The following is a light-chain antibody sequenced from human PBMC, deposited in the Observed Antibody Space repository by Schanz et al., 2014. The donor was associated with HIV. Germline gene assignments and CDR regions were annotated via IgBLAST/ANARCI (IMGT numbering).Light chain of an antibody. J-gene: IGKJ2*01. Sequence: DIQMTQSPSTLSASVGDRVTITCRASQSLDKWLAWYQQKPGQAPKLLIYQTSYLESGVPSRFSGTESGTEFTLTIASLQPDDFATYYCQQYDTNSYTFGQGTKLEIK. CDR1: QSLDKW. CDR3: QQYDTNSYT. CDR2: QTS. V-gene: IGKV1-5*03.